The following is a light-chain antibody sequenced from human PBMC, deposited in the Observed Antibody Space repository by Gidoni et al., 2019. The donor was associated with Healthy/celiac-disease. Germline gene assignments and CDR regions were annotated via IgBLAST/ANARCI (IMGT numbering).Light chain of an antibody. CDR3: QQSYSTIT. J-gene: IGKJ5*01. CDR2: AAS. V-gene: IGKV1-39*01. Sequence: DIQMTQSPSSLSASVGDRVTITGRASQSISSYLNWYQQKPGKAPKLLIYAASSLQSGVPSRFSGSGSGTDFTLTSSSLQPEDFATYYCQQSYSTITFGQGTRLEIK. CDR1: QSISSY.